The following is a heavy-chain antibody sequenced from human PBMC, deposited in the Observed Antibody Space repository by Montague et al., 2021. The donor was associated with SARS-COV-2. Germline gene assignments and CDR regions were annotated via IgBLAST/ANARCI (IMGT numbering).Heavy chain of an antibody. V-gene: IGHV3-74*01. J-gene: IGHJ4*02. Sequence: SLRLSCPASGFTFSNYWIHWVRQVPGKGLVWVARTDGDRSGSSYADSVKGRFTISRDNAKNTVDLQMNGLRADDTAVYYCGSVFEYWGQGTLVTVSS. CDR2: TDGDRSGS. CDR3: GSVFEY. CDR1: GFTFSNYW.